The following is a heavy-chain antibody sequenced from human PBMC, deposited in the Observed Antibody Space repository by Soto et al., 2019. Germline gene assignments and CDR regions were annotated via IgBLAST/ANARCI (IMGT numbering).Heavy chain of an antibody. D-gene: IGHD6-19*01. CDR3: ARGEGSGWYFDY. CDR1: VGSFSGYY. V-gene: IGHV4-34*01. CDR2: INHRGST. Sequence: PSETLSLTCAVYVGSFSGYYWTWVRQPPGKGLEWIGEINHRGSTSYNPSLKSRVTISVDTSKNQFSLRLSSVTAADTAVYYCARGEGSGWYFDYWGQGTRVTAPQ. J-gene: IGHJ4*02.